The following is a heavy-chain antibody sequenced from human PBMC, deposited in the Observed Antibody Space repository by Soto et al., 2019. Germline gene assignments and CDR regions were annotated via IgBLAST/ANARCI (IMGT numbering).Heavy chain of an antibody. CDR1: GFTFSDNY. CDR3: LCAAPTDDYLFDF. J-gene: IGHJ4*02. V-gene: IGHV3-11*01. D-gene: IGHD5-12*01. Sequence: PGGSLRLSCAASGFTFSDNYMSWLRQAPGKGLEWVSYISSTSYTIYYADSVKGRFTISRDNAKNSLYLQMNSLRAEDTAVYYFLCAAPTDDYLFDFWGQGSLVTVSS. CDR2: ISSTSYTI.